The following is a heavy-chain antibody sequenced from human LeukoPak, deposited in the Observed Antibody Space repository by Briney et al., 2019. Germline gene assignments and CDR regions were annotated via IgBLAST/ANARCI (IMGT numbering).Heavy chain of an antibody. CDR3: ARSGSGWDNYFDY. D-gene: IGHD6-19*01. J-gene: IGHJ4*02. Sequence: GGSLRLSCAASGFTFSSYEMNWVRQAPGKGLEWVSYISSSGSTIYYADSVKGRFTISRDNAKNSLYLQMNSLRAEDTAVYYCARSGSGWDNYFDYWGQGTLVTVSS. CDR1: GFTFSSYE. CDR2: ISSSGSTI. V-gene: IGHV3-48*03.